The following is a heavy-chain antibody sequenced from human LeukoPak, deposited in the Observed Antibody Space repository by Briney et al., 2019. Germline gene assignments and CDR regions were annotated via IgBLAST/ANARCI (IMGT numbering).Heavy chain of an antibody. J-gene: IGHJ5*02. D-gene: IGHD2-2*01. CDR1: GGSISSSSYY. CDR2: IYYSGST. CDR3: ARQGIYCSSTSCYGINWFDP. V-gene: IGHV4-39*01. Sequence: SETLSLTCTVSGGSISSSSYYWGWIRQPPGKGLEWIGSIYYSGSTYYNPSLKSRVTISVDTSKNQFSLRLSSVTAADTAVYYCARQGIYCSSTSCYGINWFDPWGQGTLVTVSS.